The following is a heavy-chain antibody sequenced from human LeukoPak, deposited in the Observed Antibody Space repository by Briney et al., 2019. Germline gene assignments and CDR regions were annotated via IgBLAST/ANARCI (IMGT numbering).Heavy chain of an antibody. V-gene: IGHV3-72*01. Sequence: GGSLRLSCAASGFTFSDYYMDWVRQAPGTGLEWVARTRNKANSFTTEYAASVKGRFTISRDDSENSLYLQVNSLKTEDTAVYYCFRGVVSGYVHFDYWGQGTLVTVSS. CDR3: FRGVVSGYVHFDY. J-gene: IGHJ4*02. CDR1: GFTFSDYY. CDR2: TRNKANSFTT. D-gene: IGHD5-12*01.